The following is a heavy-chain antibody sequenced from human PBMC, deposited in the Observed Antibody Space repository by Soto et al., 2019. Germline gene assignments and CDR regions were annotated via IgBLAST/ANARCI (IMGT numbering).Heavy chain of an antibody. CDR2: ISSSSSYI. J-gene: IGHJ4*02. Sequence: PGGSLRLSCAASVFTFSSYSMNWVRQAPGKGLEWVSSISSSSSYIYYADSVKGRFTISRDNAKNSLYLQMNSLRAEDTAVYYCARAYQLPLRSPLYYFDYWGQGTLVTVSS. CDR3: ARAYQLPLRSPLYYFDY. D-gene: IGHD2-2*01. CDR1: VFTFSSYS. V-gene: IGHV3-21*01.